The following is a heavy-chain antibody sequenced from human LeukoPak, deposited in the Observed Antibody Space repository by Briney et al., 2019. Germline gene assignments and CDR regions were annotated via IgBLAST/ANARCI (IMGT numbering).Heavy chain of an antibody. Sequence: GESLKISCKGSGYSFSSYWIAWVRQMPGKGLEWMAIIYPADSDTRYSPSFQGQVTISADKSISTAYLQWSSLKASDTAMYYCARPSSSSLGTDYWGQGTLVTVSS. CDR3: ARPSSSSLGTDY. CDR2: IYPADSDT. CDR1: GYSFSSYW. D-gene: IGHD6-6*01. J-gene: IGHJ4*02. V-gene: IGHV5-51*01.